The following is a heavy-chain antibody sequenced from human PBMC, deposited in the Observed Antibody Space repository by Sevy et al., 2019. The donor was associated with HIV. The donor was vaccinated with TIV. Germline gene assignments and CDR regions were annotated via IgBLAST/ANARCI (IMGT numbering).Heavy chain of an antibody. V-gene: IGHV4-4*07. CDR3: ARVKRRDGYNEWGLYFDY. Sequence: SETLSLTCTVSGGSISSYYWSWIRQPAGKGLEWIGRIYTSGSTNYNPSLKSRVTMSVDTSKNQFSLKLSTVTAADTAVYYCARVKRRDGYNEWGLYFDYWGQGTLVTVSS. CDR1: GGSISSYY. D-gene: IGHD5-12*01. J-gene: IGHJ4*02. CDR2: IYTSGST.